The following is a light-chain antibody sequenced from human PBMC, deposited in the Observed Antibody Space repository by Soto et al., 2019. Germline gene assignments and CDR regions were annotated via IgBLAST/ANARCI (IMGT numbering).Light chain of an antibody. CDR1: SSDVGAYNY. Sequence: HSVLTQPPSASGSPGQSVSISCTGTSSDVGAYNYVSWYQQHPGKAPKLMIYDVSKRPSGVPDRFSGSKSGNTASLTVSGLQAEDKADYYSSSYARSVYVVGTGTKVTVL. V-gene: IGLV2-8*01. J-gene: IGLJ1*01. CDR2: DVS. CDR3: SSYARSVYV.